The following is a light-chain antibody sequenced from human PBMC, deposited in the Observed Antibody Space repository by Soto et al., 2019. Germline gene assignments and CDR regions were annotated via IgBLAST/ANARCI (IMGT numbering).Light chain of an antibody. V-gene: IGKV3-20*01. J-gene: IGKJ2*02. CDR3: QQYGSSPRGT. Sequence: EIVLTQSPGTLSLSPGERATLSCRASQSVSSSYLAWYQQKPDQAPRLLIYGASSRATGIPDRCSGSGSGTDFTLTISRLEPEDCAGYYCQQYGSSPRGTFGQGTKLEIK. CDR1: QSVSSSY. CDR2: GAS.